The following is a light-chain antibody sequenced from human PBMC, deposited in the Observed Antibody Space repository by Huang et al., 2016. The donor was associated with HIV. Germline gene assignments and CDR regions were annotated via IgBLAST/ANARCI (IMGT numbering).Light chain of an antibody. CDR1: QDISNY. CDR3: QQYDNHTWT. CDR2: DAS. Sequence: DIQMTQSPSSLSASVGDRVTITCPAGQDISNYLNWYQQQPGKAPKLLSYDASNLETGVPSRFSGSGYGTDFTFAISSLQPEDIATYYCQQYDNHTWTFGQGTKVEIK. V-gene: IGKV1-33*01. J-gene: IGKJ1*01.